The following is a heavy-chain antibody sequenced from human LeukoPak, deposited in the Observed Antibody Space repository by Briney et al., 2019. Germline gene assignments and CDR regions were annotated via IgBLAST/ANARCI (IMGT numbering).Heavy chain of an antibody. Sequence: PGGSLRLSCAASGFTVSSNYMSWVRQAPGKGLEWVSVIYSGGSTYYADSVKGRFSISRDNSKNTLYLQMNSLRAEDTAVYYCARDSKGWGYYGYFDYWGQGTLVTVSS. CDR1: GFTVSSNY. V-gene: IGHV3-66*01. D-gene: IGHD3-22*01. CDR2: IYSGGST. CDR3: ARDSKGWGYYGYFDY. J-gene: IGHJ4*02.